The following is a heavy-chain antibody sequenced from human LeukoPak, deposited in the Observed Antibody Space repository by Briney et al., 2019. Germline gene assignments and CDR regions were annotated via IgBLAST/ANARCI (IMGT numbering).Heavy chain of an antibody. CDR2: IYSGGST. Sequence: GGSLRLSCAASGFTVSSNYMTWVRQAPGKGLEWVSVIYSGGSTYYADSVKGRFTISRDNSKNTLYLQMNSLRAEDTAVYYCARTWIQLWPGLTDAFDIWGQGTMVTVSS. D-gene: IGHD5-18*01. V-gene: IGHV3-66*01. J-gene: IGHJ3*02. CDR3: ARTWIQLWPGLTDAFDI. CDR1: GFTVSSNY.